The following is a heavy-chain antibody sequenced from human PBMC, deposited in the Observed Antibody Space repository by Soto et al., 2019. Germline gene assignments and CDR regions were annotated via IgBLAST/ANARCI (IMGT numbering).Heavy chain of an antibody. CDR3: ARAVAPYLGTWFDP. CDR1: GGSITSGNSYS. D-gene: IGHD3-16*01. V-gene: IGHV4-30-2*01. J-gene: IGHJ5*02. CDR2: ISRSGST. Sequence: SETLSLTCTVSGGSITSGNSYSWSWIRQPPGKGLEWIGSISRSGSTSYNPALKGRVTMSVDKSKNQFSLKLSSVTAADTAVYYCARAVAPYLGTWFDPWGQGTLVTVSS.